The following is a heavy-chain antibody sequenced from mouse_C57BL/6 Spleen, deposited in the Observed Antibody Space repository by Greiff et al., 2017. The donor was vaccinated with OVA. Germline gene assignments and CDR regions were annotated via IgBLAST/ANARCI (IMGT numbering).Heavy chain of an antibody. J-gene: IGHJ2*01. Sequence: EVQLQQSGPELVKPGASVKISCKASGYTFTDYYMNWVKQSHGKSLEWIGDINPNNGGTSYNQKFKGKATLTVDKSSSTAYMELRSLTSEDSAVYYCARGDWDGDYWGQGTTLTVSS. V-gene: IGHV1-26*01. CDR1: GYTFTDYY. D-gene: IGHD4-1*01. CDR2: INPNNGGT. CDR3: ARGDWDGDY.